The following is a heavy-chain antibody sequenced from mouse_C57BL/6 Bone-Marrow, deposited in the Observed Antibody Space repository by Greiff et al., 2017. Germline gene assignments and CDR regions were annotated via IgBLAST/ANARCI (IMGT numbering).Heavy chain of an antibody. Sequence: EVKLLESGGDLVKPGGSLKLSCAASGFTFSSYGMSWVRQTPDKRLEWVATISSGGSYTYYPDSLKGRFTISRDNAKNTLYLQMSSLKSEDTAMDYCARMVVAWFAYWGQGTLVTVSA. CDR2: ISSGGSYT. D-gene: IGHD1-1*02. CDR1: GFTFSSYG. CDR3: ARMVVAWFAY. J-gene: IGHJ3*01. V-gene: IGHV5-6*02.